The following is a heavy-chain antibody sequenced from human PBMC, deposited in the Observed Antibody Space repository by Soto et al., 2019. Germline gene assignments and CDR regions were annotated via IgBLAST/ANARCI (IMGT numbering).Heavy chain of an antibody. J-gene: IGHJ6*02. CDR3: ARVVDTAMVTPGYYYYGMDV. V-gene: IGHV1-69*13. D-gene: IGHD5-18*01. Sequence: SVKVSCKASGGTFSSYAISWVRQAPGQGLEWMGGIIPIFGTANYAQKFQGRVTITADESTSTAYMELSSLRSEDTAVYYCARVVDTAMVTPGYYYYGMDVWGQGTTVTVSS. CDR1: GGTFSSYA. CDR2: IIPIFGTA.